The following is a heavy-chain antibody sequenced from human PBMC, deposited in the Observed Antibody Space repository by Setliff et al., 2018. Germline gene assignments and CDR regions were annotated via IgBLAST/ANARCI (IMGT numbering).Heavy chain of an antibody. CDR2: IKQDGSEK. D-gene: IGHD3-3*01. J-gene: IGHJ6*02. CDR3: AREGRVLQFLEWLGNYYYYGMDV. V-gene: IGHV3-7*01. CDR1: GFSLRDYT. Sequence: GESLKISCVASGFSLRDYTINWVRQAPGKGLEWVANIKQDGSEKYYVDSVKGRFTISRDNAKNSLYLQMNSLRAEDTAVYYCAREGRVLQFLEWLGNYYYYGMDVWGQGTTVTVSS.